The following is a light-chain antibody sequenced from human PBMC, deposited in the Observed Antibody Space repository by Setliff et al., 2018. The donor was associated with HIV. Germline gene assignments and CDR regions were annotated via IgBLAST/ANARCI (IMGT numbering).Light chain of an antibody. J-gene: IGLJ1*01. CDR3: SSYAISNTLP. CDR2: DDN. Sequence: QSALTQPASVSGSPGQAIIISCTGTRSDVGGFNLVSWYQQHPGKAPKLILYDDNKRPSGVSNRFSGSKSGNTASLTISGLQAEDEADYYCSSYAISNTLPFGTGTKGTVL. V-gene: IGLV2-14*02. CDR1: RSDVGGFNL.